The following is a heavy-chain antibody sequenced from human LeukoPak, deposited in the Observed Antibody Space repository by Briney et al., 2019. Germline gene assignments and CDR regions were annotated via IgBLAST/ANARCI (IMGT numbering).Heavy chain of an antibody. CDR3: ARGFGDQLLRNYYYMDV. Sequence: PSETLSLTCTVSGGSISSGGYYWSWIRQPPGKGLEWIGYIYHSGSTYYNPSLKSRVTISVDRSKNQFSLKLSSVTAADTAVYYCARGFGDQLLRNYYYMDVWGKGTTVTVSS. J-gene: IGHJ6*03. V-gene: IGHV4-30-2*01. CDR2: IYHSGST. D-gene: IGHD2-2*01. CDR1: GGSISSGGYY.